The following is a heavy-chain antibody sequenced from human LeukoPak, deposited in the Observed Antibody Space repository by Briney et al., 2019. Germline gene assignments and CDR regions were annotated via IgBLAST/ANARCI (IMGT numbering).Heavy chain of an antibody. CDR3: ARGPSNPIAAAGKFWFDS. J-gene: IGHJ5*01. CDR2: MNPNSGNT. Sequence: GASVKVSCKASGYTFTSYDINWVRQATGQGLEWMGWMNPNSGNTGYAQKFQGRVTITRNTSISTAYMELSSLRSEDTAVYYCARGPSNPIAAAGKFWFDSWGQGTLVTVSS. V-gene: IGHV1-8*03. CDR1: GYTFTSYD. D-gene: IGHD6-13*01.